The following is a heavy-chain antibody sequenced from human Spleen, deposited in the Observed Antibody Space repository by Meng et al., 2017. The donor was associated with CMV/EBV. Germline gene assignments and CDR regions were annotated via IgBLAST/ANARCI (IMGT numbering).Heavy chain of an antibody. CDR3: AKDRRPGLLGILIIVDQ. J-gene: IGHJ5*02. V-gene: IGHV3-30*02. CDR2: IRNDGSHT. CDR1: GFTFSSYA. Sequence: GESLKISCAASGFTFSSYAMHWVRQAPGKGLEWVAFIRNDGSHTYYADSMKGRLTISRDNSKNTLSLEVNSLIPEDTAVYYCAKDRRPGLLGILIIVDQWGPGTLVTVS. D-gene: IGHD1-1*01.